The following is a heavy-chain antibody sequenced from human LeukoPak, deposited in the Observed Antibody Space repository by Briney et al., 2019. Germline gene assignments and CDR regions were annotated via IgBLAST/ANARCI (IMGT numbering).Heavy chain of an antibody. Sequence: GASVKVSCKASGYTLTSYRIHWVRQAPAQGLEWMGWISAYNGNTNYAQKFQGRVTMTTDTSTSTAYMELGSLRSDDTAVYYCARRHCTSASCYVGVWFDPWGQGTLVTVSS. V-gene: IGHV1-18*04. CDR2: ISAYNGNT. D-gene: IGHD2-2*01. J-gene: IGHJ5*02. CDR1: GYTLTSYR. CDR3: ARRHCTSASCYVGVWFDP.